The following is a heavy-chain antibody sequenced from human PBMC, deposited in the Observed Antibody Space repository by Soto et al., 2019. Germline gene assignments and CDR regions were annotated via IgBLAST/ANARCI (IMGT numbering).Heavy chain of an antibody. CDR1: GYTLTSYW. V-gene: IGHV5-51*01. Sequence: PGESLKISGNGSGYTLTSYWIGCVRQVPGKGLEWMGIIYPGDSDTKYSPSLQGQVTISADQSISTAYLQWSSLKASDTAMYYCASDDSGYKYWGQGTLVTVSS. J-gene: IGHJ4*02. CDR2: IYPGDSDT. CDR3: ASDDSGYKY. D-gene: IGHD3-22*01.